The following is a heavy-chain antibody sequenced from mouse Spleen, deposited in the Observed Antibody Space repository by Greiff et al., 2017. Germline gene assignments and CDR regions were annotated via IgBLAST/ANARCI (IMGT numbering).Heavy chain of an antibody. CDR3: ARDRYYYGSSPWYFDV. V-gene: IGHV5-16*01. J-gene: IGHJ1*01. D-gene: IGHD1-1*01. CDR1: GFTFSDYY. Sequence: EVKLMESEGGLVQPGSSMKLSCTASGFTFSDYYMAWVRQVPEKGLKWVANINYDGSSTYYLDSLKSRFIISRDNAKNILYLQMSSLKSEDTATYYCARDRYYYGSSPWYFDVWGAGTTVTVSS. CDR2: INYDGSST.